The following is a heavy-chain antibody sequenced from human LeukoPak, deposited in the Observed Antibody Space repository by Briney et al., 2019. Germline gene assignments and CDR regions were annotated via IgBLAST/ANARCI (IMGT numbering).Heavy chain of an antibody. CDR1: GGSISSYY. J-gene: IGHJ4*02. D-gene: IGHD3-22*01. Sequence: SETLSLTCTVSGGSISSYYWSWIRQPPGKGLEWIGYIYYNGSTNYNPSLKSRVTISVDTSKNQFSLKLSSVTAADTAVYYCARARQVDSSGYYQYYFDYWGQGTLVTVSS. V-gene: IGHV4-59*01. CDR2: IYYNGST. CDR3: ARARQVDSSGYYQYYFDY.